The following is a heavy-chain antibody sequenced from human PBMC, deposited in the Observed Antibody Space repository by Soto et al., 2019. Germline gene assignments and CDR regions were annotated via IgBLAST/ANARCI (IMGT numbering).Heavy chain of an antibody. V-gene: IGHV4-61*08. CDR1: GGSVITGDYY. D-gene: IGHD2-2*01. Sequence: SETLSLTCSVSGGSVITGDYYWTWIRQPPGKGLEWIGYVFYTGGTHYNPSLKSRLTISVDTSKNQLSPRLTSVTAADTAVYHCARVVSPATIDPGFEFWGQGILVTAPQ. J-gene: IGHJ4*02. CDR2: VFYTGGT. CDR3: ARVVSPATIDPGFEF.